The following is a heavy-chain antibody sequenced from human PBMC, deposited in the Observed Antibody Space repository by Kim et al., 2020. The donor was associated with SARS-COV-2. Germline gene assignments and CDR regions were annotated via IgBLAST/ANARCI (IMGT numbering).Heavy chain of an antibody. CDR3: VKGQPSWLFGGSY. Sequence: ANSVKGRFTISRDNYKNTMDLQMGSLRAEDTAVYYCVKGQPSWLFGGSYWGQGTLVTVSS. J-gene: IGHJ4*02. V-gene: IGHV3-64D*09. D-gene: IGHD3-22*01.